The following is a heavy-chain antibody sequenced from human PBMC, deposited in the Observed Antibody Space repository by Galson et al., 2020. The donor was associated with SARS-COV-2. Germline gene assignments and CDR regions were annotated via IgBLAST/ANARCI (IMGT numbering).Heavy chain of an antibody. Sequence: GESLKISCAASGFTVSSNYMSWVRQAPGKGLEWVSVIYSGGSTYYADSVKGRFTISRDNSKNTLYLQMNSLRAEDTAVYYCARDERYCSSTSGYRVEAVDIWGQGTMVTVSS. D-gene: IGHD2-2*02. CDR2: IYSGGST. CDR1: GFTVSSNY. V-gene: IGHV3-66*01. J-gene: IGHJ3*02. CDR3: ARDERYCSSTSGYRVEAVDI.